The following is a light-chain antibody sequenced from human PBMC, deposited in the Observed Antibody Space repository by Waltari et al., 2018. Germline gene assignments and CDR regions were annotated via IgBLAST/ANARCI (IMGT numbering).Light chain of an antibody. J-gene: IGLJ3*02. CDR1: NIGSKN. V-gene: IGLV3-9*01. Sequence: SYDLTQPRSVSVALGQTAKITCGGNNIGSKNVHWYQQRPGQAPGLVIYRDTNRPSGIPDRCAGSNSGNTATLTISRAQAVDEADYYCQVWDSSNVVFGGGATLTVL. CDR2: RDT. CDR3: QVWDSSNVV.